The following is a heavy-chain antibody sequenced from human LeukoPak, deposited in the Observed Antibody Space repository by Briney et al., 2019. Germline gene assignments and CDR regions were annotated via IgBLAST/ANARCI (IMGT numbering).Heavy chain of an antibody. J-gene: IGHJ5*02. CDR3: ARGRNIAVAGTRWFDP. CDR1: GYTFTDYY. D-gene: IGHD6-19*01. V-gene: IGHV1-2*02. Sequence: ASVTVSFKASGYTFTDYYMHWVRQAPGQGLEWMGWINPNSGGTNYAQKFQGRVTMTRDTSISTAYMELSRLRSDDTAVYYCARGRNIAVAGTRWFDPWGQGTLVTVSS. CDR2: INPNSGGT.